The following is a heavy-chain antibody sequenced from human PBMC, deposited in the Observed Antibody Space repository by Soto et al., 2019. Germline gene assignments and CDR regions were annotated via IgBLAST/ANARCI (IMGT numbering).Heavy chain of an antibody. CDR3: ARGVGSGSYYTQYNWFDP. CDR1: GYTFTNYG. Sequence: QVQLVQSGAEVKKPGASVKVSCKASGYTFTNYGISWVRQAPGQGLEWMGWISAYNGNTKYAQKLQGRVTMTTDTSTSTAYMKLRSLRSDDTAVYYCARGVGSGSYYTQYNWFDPWGQGTLVTVSS. D-gene: IGHD3-10*01. V-gene: IGHV1-18*01. CDR2: ISAYNGNT. J-gene: IGHJ5*02.